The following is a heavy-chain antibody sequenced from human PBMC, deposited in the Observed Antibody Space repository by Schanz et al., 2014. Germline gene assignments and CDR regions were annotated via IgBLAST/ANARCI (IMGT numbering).Heavy chain of an antibody. CDR3: VTWSTTYLYQDY. CDR1: GFTVSSNY. D-gene: IGHD1-26*01. V-gene: IGHV3-53*01. J-gene: IGHJ4*02. CDR2: SDRGDGT. Sequence: EVQLVESGGGLIQPGGSLRLSCVASGFTVSSNYMSWVRQAPGKGLEWVSGISDRGDGTNYGDSVRGRFTISRDNSKNTLSLQMDDLRGDDTAMYYCVTWSTTYLYQDYWGQGTLVSVSA.